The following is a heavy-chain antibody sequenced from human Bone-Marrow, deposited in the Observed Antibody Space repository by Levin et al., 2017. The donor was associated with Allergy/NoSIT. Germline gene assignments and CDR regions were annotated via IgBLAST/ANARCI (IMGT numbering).Heavy chain of an antibody. Sequence: PSQTLSLTCAVYGDSFSGYFWNWVRQPPGKGLEWIGQINHSGRTNYSPSLESRVTISAVPSKNQFSLKLTSVTAADTAVYYCARAYITSSFDYWGQGTLVTVSP. V-gene: IGHV4-34*01. J-gene: IGHJ4*02. CDR1: GDSFSGYF. CDR3: ARAYITSSFDY. D-gene: IGHD6-6*01. CDR2: INHSGRT.